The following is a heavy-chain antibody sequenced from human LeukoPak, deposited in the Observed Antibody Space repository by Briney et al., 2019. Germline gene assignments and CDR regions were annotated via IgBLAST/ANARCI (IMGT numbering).Heavy chain of an antibody. CDR1: GGSLSGYY. J-gene: IGHJ4*02. CDR2: INHSGST. CDR3: ASVQPATERSSSHFDY. D-gene: IGHD6-13*01. Sequence: SETLSLTCAVYGGSLSGYYWSWIRQPPGKGLEWIGEINHSGSTNYNPSLKSRVTISVDTSKNQFSLKLSSVTAADTAVYYCASVQPATERSSSHFDYWGQGTPVTVSS. V-gene: IGHV4-34*01.